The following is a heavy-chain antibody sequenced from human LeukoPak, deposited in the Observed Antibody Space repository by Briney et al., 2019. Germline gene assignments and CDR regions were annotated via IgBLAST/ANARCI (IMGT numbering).Heavy chain of an antibody. CDR2: INPNSGGT. Sequence: ASVKVSCKASGYTFTGYYMHWVQQAPGQGLEWMGWINPNSGGTNYAQKFQGWVTMTRDTSISTAYMELSRLRSDDTAVYYCARAYSSGSLDYWGQGTLVTVSS. V-gene: IGHV1-2*04. J-gene: IGHJ4*02. CDR3: ARAYSSGSLDY. D-gene: IGHD6-19*01. CDR1: GYTFTGYY.